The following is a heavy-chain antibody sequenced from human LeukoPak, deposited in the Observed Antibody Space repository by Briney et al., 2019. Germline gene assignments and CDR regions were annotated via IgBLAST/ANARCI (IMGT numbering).Heavy chain of an antibody. J-gene: IGHJ4*02. D-gene: IGHD5-24*01. Sequence: ASVKVSCKASGGTFSSYAISWVRQAPGQGLEWMGGIIPIFCTANYAQKFQGRVTMTRNTSISTAYMELSSLRSEDTAVYYCASFGARDGYWGQGTLVTVSS. CDR2: IIPIFCTA. V-gene: IGHV1-69*05. CDR3: ASFGARDGY. CDR1: GGTFSSYA.